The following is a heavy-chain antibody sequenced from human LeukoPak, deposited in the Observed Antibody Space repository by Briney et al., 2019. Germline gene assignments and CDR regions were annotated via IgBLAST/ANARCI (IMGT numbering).Heavy chain of an antibody. V-gene: IGHV3-23*01. J-gene: IGHJ4*02. CDR3: AKDGLGSSSWYFYFDY. CDR2: ISGSGGST. Sequence: ETLSLTCAVYGGSFSGYYWSWVRQAPGKGLEWVSAISGSGGSTYYADSVKGRFTISRDNSKNTLYLQMNSLRAEDTAVYYCAKDGLGSSSWYFYFDYWGQGTLVTVSS. D-gene: IGHD6-13*01. CDR1: GGSFSGYY.